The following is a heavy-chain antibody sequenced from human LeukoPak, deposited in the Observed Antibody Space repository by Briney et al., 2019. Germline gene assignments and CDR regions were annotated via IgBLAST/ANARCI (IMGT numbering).Heavy chain of an antibody. CDR1: GYTFTSYG. V-gene: IGHV1-18*01. CDR2: ISAYNGNT. J-gene: IGHJ6*03. D-gene: IGHD4-23*01. Sequence: GASVKVSCKASGYTFTSYGISWVRQAPGQGLEWMGWISAYNGNTNYAQKLQGRVTMTTDTSTSTAYMELRSLRSDDTAVYYCARGGPPGGGKGKFYYYYYMDVWGKGTTVTVSS. CDR3: ARGGPPGGGKGKFYYYYYMDV.